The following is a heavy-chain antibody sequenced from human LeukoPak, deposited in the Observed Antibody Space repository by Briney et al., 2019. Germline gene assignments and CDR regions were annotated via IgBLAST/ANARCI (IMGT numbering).Heavy chain of an antibody. D-gene: IGHD1-26*01. J-gene: IGHJ4*02. CDR3: AKDGNDFTYYFDY. Sequence: PGRSLRLSCAASGFTFSSYGMHWVRQAPGKGLGWVAVISYDGSNKYYADSVKGRFTISRDNSKNTLYLQMNSLRAEDTAVYYCAKDGNDFTYYFDYWGQGTLVTVSS. CDR2: ISYDGSNK. V-gene: IGHV3-30*18. CDR1: GFTFSSYG.